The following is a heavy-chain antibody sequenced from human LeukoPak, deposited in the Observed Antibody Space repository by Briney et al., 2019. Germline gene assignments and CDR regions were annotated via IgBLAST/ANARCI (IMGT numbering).Heavy chain of an antibody. CDR2: INPNSGGT. V-gene: IGHV1-2*02. CDR1: GYTFSGYY. D-gene: IGHD4-11*01. Sequence: ASVTVSCKASGYTFSGYYMHWVRQAPGQGLEWMGWINPNSGGTNYAETLQGRVTITRDTSNRTAYMELSRVREDGAAVYDCAREITTTVTTYGWFDPWGQGTLVTVSS. CDR3: AREITTTVTTYGWFDP. J-gene: IGHJ5*02.